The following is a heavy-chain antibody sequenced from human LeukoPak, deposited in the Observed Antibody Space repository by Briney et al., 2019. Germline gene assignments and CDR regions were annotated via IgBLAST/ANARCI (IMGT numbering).Heavy chain of an antibody. Sequence: SETLSLTCTVSGGSISSYYWGWIRQPPGKGLEWIGSIYHSGSTYYNPSLKSRVTISVDTSKNQFSLKLSSVTAADTAVYYCSCIRVWYFDLWGRGTLVTVSS. D-gene: IGHD2-15*01. V-gene: IGHV4-38-2*02. J-gene: IGHJ2*01. CDR2: IYHSGST. CDR3: SCIRVWYFDL. CDR1: GGSISSYY.